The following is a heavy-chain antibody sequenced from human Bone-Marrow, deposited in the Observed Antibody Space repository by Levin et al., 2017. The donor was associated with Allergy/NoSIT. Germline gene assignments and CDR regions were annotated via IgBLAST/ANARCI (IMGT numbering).Heavy chain of an antibody. CDR1: GDSISRSGYC. CDR2: VCSGGTT. CDR3: ARTSHGSGSYSDF. D-gene: IGHD3-10*01. J-gene: IGHJ4*02. V-gene: IGHV4-39*01. Sequence: PSETLSLTCTVSGDSISRSGYCWGWIRQSPGTGLEWFGSVCSGGTTYYNPPLKSRVTIPVDTSKNQVSLKLTSVTAADTAVYYCARTSHGSGSYSDFWGQGTLVTVSS.